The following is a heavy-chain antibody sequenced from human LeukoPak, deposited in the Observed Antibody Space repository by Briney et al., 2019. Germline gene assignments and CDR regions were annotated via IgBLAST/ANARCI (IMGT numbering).Heavy chain of an antibody. J-gene: IGHJ6*03. CDR2: FYWNGGST. D-gene: IGHD3-22*01. V-gene: IGHV3-20*04. CDR3: ARAPMEDYDNYRYYMDV. CDR1: GFIFDDYV. Sequence: GGSLRLSCAASGFIFDDYVMSWVRQVPGKGLEWVSGFYWNGGSTGYADSVKGRFTISRDNAKNSLYLLMNSLGAEDTALYYCARAPMEDYDNYRYYMDVWGKGTTVTVSS.